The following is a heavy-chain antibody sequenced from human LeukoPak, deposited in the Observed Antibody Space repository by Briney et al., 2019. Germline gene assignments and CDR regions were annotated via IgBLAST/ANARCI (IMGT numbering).Heavy chain of an antibody. Sequence: PGGSLRLSCAASGFTFNNYGMHWVRQAPGKGLEWVSYISSSSTTIYYADSVKGRFTISRDNAKNSLYLQMNSLRAEDTAVYYCARDHHRRLYDSQARDTFDFWGQGTMVTVSS. CDR3: ARDHHRRLYDSQARDTFDF. CDR2: ISSSSTTI. CDR1: GFTFNNYG. J-gene: IGHJ3*01. V-gene: IGHV3-48*01. D-gene: IGHD3-22*01.